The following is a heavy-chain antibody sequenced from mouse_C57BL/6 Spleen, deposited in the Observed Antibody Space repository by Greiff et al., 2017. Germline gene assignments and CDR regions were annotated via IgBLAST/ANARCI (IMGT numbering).Heavy chain of an antibody. V-gene: IGHV14-4*01. Sequence: VQLQQSGAELVRPGASVKLSCTASGFNIKDDYMHWVKQRPEQGLEWIGWIDPENGDTEYASKFQGKATIKADTSSNTAYLQRISLPSEDTAVYYCTTRDGDWYFDVWGTGTTVTVSS. J-gene: IGHJ1*03. CDR1: GFNIKDDY. D-gene: IGHD1-1*02. CDR2: IDPENGDT. CDR3: TTRDGDWYFDV.